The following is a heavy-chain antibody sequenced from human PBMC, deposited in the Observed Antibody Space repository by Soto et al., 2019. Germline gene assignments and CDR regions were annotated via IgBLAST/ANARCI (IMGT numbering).Heavy chain of an antibody. CDR2: MNPNSGNT. CDR3: ARVGSYGAGSTPPRPKRYWFDP. Sequence: QVQLVQSGAEVKKPGASVKVSCKASGYTFTSYDINWVRQATGQGLEWMGWMNPNSGNTGYAQKFQGRVTMTRNTSKSTAYMELGSPRSEEPAVSYWARVGSYGAGSTPPRPKRYWFDPWGQGTLVTVSS. D-gene: IGHD3-10*01. J-gene: IGHJ5*02. CDR1: GYTFTSYD. V-gene: IGHV1-8*01.